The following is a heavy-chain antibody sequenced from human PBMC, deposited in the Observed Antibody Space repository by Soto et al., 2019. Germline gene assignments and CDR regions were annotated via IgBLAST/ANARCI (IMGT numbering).Heavy chain of an antibody. CDR2: LTGSSDAT. J-gene: IGHJ4*02. D-gene: IGHD6-25*01. V-gene: IGHV3-23*01. Sequence: GGSLILSCAASGFTFSSYAMNWVRRAPGKGLEWVSTLTGSSDATYYADSVKGRFTIARDNSKNTLFLQMNSLRAEDTALYYCAKRGIAGATEFDSWGQGTLFTVSS. CDR3: AKRGIAGATEFDS. CDR1: GFTFSSYA.